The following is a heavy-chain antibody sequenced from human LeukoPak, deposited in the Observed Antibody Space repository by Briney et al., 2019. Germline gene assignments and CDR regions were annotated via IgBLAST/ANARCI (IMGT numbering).Heavy chain of an antibody. Sequence: PGRSLRLSCAASGFTFSSYGMHWVRQAPSKGLEWVAVISYDGSNKYYADSVKGRFTISRDNSKNTLYLQMNSLRAEDTAVYYCAKDLYDFWSGYDRSWGQGTLVTVSS. CDR2: ISYDGSNK. V-gene: IGHV3-30*18. D-gene: IGHD3-3*01. CDR1: GFTFSSYG. CDR3: AKDLYDFWSGYDRS. J-gene: IGHJ4*02.